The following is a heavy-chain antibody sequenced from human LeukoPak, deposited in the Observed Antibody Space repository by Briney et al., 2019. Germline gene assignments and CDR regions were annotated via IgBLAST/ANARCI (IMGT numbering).Heavy chain of an antibody. D-gene: IGHD6-13*01. CDR1: GGTFSSYA. J-gene: IGHJ5*02. CDR3: ARTREYSSSWYFPPFDP. V-gene: IGHV1-69*06. Sequence: ASVKVSCKASGGTFSSYAVSWVRLTPGQGLEWLGGIIPVFGTTTYAQKFQAKVTMTADKSTNTAYLEISSLTSDDTAVYYCARTREYSSSWYFPPFDPWGQGTLVTVSS. CDR2: IIPVFGTT.